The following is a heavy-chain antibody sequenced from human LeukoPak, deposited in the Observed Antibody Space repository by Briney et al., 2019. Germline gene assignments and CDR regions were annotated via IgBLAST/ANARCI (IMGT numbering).Heavy chain of an antibody. CDR3: ARGLGDYAWFDY. CDR1: GGTFSSYA. J-gene: IGHJ4*02. CDR2: INPIFDTT. D-gene: IGHD4-17*01. V-gene: IGHV1-69*13. Sequence: SVKVSCKASGGTFSSYAISWVRQAPGQGLEWMGGINPIFDTTNYAQKLQGRVTITADESTSTAYMELRSLRFEDTAVYYCARGLGDYAWFDYWGQGTLVTVSS.